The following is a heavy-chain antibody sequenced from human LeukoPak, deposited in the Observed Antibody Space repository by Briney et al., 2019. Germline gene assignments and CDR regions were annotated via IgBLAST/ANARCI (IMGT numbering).Heavy chain of an antibody. V-gene: IGHV3-20*04. CDR3: ATSHLDYYDSSGRGGSDAFNI. Sequence: GGSLRLSCAASGFTFDDYGMSWVRQAPGKGLEWVSGINWNGGSTGYADSVKGRFTISRDNAKNSLYLQMNSLRAEDMAVYYCATSHLDYYDSSGRGGSDAFNIWGQGTMVTVSS. D-gene: IGHD3-22*01. CDR1: GFTFDDYG. CDR2: INWNGGST. J-gene: IGHJ3*02.